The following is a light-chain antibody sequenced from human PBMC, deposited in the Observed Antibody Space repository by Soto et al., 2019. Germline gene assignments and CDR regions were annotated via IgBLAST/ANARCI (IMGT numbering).Light chain of an antibody. CDR1: QSISGW. CDR2: DAS. CDR3: QHYNSYSEA. J-gene: IGKJ1*01. Sequence: DIQKTQSPSTLSASVGDRVTITCRASQSISGWLAWYQQKPGKAPKLLIYDASSLESGVPARFSGSGSGTEFTLTISSLQPDDFATYYCQHYNSYSEAFGQGTKVDIK. V-gene: IGKV1-5*01.